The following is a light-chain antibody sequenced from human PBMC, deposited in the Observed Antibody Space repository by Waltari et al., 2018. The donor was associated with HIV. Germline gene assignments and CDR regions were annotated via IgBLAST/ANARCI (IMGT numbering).Light chain of an antibody. Sequence: QSVLTQPPSVSGAPGQRVTISCTGSSSHIGAGYDIHWYQQLPGTAPKLLIYASYNRPSGVPDLFSGSKSGTSASLAITGLQAEDEADYYCQTYDSSLSGPVFGGGTKLTVL. CDR1: SSHIGAGYD. J-gene: IGLJ2*01. V-gene: IGLV1-40*01. CDR3: QTYDSSLSGPV. CDR2: ASY.